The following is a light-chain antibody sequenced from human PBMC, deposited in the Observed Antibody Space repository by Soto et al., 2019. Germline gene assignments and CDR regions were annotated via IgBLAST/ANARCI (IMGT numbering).Light chain of an antibody. CDR2: DAS. J-gene: IGKJ4*01. CDR3: QQRSNWPLT. Sequence: EIVLTQSPATLSLSPGERATLSCRASQSVNTYLAWYQQRPGQAPRLLMYDASNRATGIPARFSGRGSGTDFTLTIDSLEPEDFAVYYCQQRSNWPLTFGGGTEVEIK. CDR1: QSVNTY. V-gene: IGKV3-11*01.